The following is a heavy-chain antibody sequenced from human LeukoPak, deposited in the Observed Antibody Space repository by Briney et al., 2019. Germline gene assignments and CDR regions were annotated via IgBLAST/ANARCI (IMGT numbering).Heavy chain of an antibody. CDR2: MNPNSGDT. V-gene: IGHV1-2*02. J-gene: IGHJ4*02. CDR3: ARSSGWLFDY. Sequence: ASVKVSCKASGYTFTGYYMHWVRQASGQGLEWMGWMNPNSGDTKYAQKFQGRVTTTRDMSIGTAYLELSRLRSDDAAVYYCARSSGWLFDYWGQGTLVTVSS. CDR1: GYTFTGYY. D-gene: IGHD6-19*01.